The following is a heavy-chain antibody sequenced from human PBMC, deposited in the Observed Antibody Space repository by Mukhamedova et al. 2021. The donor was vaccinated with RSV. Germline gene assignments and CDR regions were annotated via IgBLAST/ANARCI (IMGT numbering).Heavy chain of an antibody. CDR3: ARGRLTYYYDSSGYYGWYFDL. Sequence: VRQAPGKGLEWVAVISYDGSNKYYADSVKGRFTISRDNSKNTLYLQMNSLRAEDTAVYYCARGRLTYYYDSSGYYGWYFDLWGRG. V-gene: IGHV3-30*04. D-gene: IGHD3-22*01. J-gene: IGHJ2*01. CDR2: ISYDGSNK.